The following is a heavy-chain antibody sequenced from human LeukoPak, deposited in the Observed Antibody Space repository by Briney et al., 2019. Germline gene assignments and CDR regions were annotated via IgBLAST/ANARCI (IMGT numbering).Heavy chain of an antibody. CDR1: GGSISSNSYY. D-gene: IGHD6-6*01. Sequence: PSETLSLTCTVSGGSISSNSYYWTWIRQPPGKGLEWIGSIYYSGNTYYNSSLKSRVTISIDTSKNQFSLRLTSVTAADTAVYYCSRYSTSLGWFDPWAREPWSPSP. V-gene: IGHV4-39*01. CDR2: IYYSGNT. CDR3: SRYSTSLGWFDP. J-gene: IGHJ5*02.